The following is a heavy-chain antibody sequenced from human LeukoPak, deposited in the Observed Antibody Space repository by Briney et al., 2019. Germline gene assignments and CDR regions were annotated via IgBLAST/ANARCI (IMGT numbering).Heavy chain of an antibody. CDR3: ARERQFFDY. Sequence: QTGGSLRLSCAASGFTFSSYAMHWVRQAPGKGLEWVAVISHDGSNKYYADSVKGRFTISRDNSKNTLYLQMNSLRAEVTAVYYCARERQFFDYWGQGTLVTVSS. J-gene: IGHJ4*02. V-gene: IGHV3-30-3*01. CDR1: GFTFSSYA. D-gene: IGHD6-19*01. CDR2: ISHDGSNK.